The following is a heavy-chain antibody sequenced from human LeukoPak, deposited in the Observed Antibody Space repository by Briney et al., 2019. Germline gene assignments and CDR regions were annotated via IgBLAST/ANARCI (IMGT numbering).Heavy chain of an antibody. CDR3: ARGLGSSWYLHYYYYGMDV. J-gene: IGHJ6*02. Sequence: GASVKVSCKASGYTFTSYDINWVRQATGQGLEWMGWMNPNSGNTGYAQKFQGRVTMTRNTSISTAYMELSSLRSEDTAVYYCARGLGSSWYLHYYYYGMDVWGQGTTVTVSS. CDR2: MNPNSGNT. D-gene: IGHD6-13*01. CDR1: GYTFTSYD. V-gene: IGHV1-8*01.